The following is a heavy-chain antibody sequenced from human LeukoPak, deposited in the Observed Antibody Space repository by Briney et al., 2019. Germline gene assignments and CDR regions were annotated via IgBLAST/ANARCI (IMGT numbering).Heavy chain of an antibody. V-gene: IGHV3-7*03. CDR1: GFTFSSYW. CDR2: IKQDGSEK. D-gene: IGHD6-13*01. Sequence: GGSLRLSCAASGFTFSSYWMSWVRQAPGKGLEWVANIKQDGSEKYYVDSVKGRFTISRDNAKNSLYLQMNSLRAEDTALYYCAKDIRVAAAGIDYWGQGTLVTVSS. CDR3: AKDIRVAAAGIDY. J-gene: IGHJ4*02.